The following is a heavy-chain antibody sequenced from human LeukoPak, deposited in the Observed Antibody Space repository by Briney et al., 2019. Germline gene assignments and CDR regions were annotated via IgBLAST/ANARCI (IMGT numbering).Heavy chain of an antibody. Sequence: GGSLRLSCAASGFTFDDYAMHWVRQAPGKGLEWVSGISWNSGSVGYADSVKGRFTISRDNAKNSLYLQMNSLRAEDTALYYCAKAQYSSGWYYFDYWGQGTLVTVSS. CDR1: GFTFDDYA. V-gene: IGHV3-9*01. CDR3: AKAQYSSGWYYFDY. CDR2: ISWNSGSV. J-gene: IGHJ4*02. D-gene: IGHD6-19*01.